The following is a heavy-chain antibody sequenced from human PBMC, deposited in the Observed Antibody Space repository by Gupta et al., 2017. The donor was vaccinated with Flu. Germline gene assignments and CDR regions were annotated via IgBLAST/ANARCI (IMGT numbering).Heavy chain of an antibody. D-gene: IGHD3-3*01. CDR3: ARGVKKYYDCWSGSYTYNWFDP. Sequence: WMGGIIPIFGTANYAQKFQGRVTITADESTSTAYMELSSLRSEDTAVYYCARGVKKYYDCWSGSYTYNWFDPWGQGTLVTGSS. CDR2: IIPIFGTA. V-gene: IGHV1-69*01. J-gene: IGHJ5*02.